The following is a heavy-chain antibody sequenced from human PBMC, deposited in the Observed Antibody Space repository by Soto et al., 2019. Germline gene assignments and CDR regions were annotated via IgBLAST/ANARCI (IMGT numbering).Heavy chain of an antibody. CDR1: GFTFSSYG. D-gene: IGHD4-17*01. CDR2: ISYDGSNK. CDR3: AKWGDYGDPYFDY. V-gene: IGHV3-30*18. J-gene: IGHJ4*02. Sequence: QVQLVESGGGVVQPGRSLRLSCAASGFTFSSYGMHWVRQAPGKGLEWVAVISYDGSNKYYADSVKGRFTISRDNSKNPLYLQMNSLRAEDTAVYYCAKWGDYGDPYFDYWGQGTLVTVSS.